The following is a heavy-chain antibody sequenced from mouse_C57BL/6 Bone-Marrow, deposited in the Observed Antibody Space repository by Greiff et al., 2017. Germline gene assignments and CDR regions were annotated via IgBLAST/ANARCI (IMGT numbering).Heavy chain of an antibody. Sequence: VQGVESGAELVRPGTSVKMSCKASGYTFTNYWIGWAKQRPGHGLEWIGDIYPGGGYTNYNEKFKGKATLTADKSSSTAFMQFSSLTSEDSAIYYCARGDYYGSGAMDYWGQGTSVTVSS. CDR1: GYTFTNYW. J-gene: IGHJ4*01. D-gene: IGHD1-1*01. V-gene: IGHV1-63*01. CDR3: ARGDYYGSGAMDY. CDR2: IYPGGGYT.